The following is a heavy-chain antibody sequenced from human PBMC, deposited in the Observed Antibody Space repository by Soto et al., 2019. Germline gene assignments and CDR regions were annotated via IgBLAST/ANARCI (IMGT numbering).Heavy chain of an antibody. V-gene: IGHV1-69*01. J-gene: IGHJ3*02. Sequence: QVQLVQSGAEVKKPGSSVKVSCKASGGTFSSYAISWVRQAPGQGLEWMGGIIPIFGTANYAQKFQGRVTITADESTTTAYRELSILSSEDTAVYYCARTSSIATWLDAFDIWGQGTMVTVSS. CDR1: GGTFSSYA. D-gene: IGHD6-6*01. CDR3: ARTSSIATWLDAFDI. CDR2: IIPIFGTA.